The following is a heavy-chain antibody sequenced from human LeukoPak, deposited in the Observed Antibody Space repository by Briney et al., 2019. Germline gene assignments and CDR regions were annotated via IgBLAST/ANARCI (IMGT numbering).Heavy chain of an antibody. V-gene: IGHV3-21*06. CDR3: ARTVRGVLTGAFDI. D-gene: IGHD3-10*01. CDR1: GFTFNSYE. Sequence: PGGSLRLSCAASGFTFNSYEMNWVRQAPGKGLEWVSSISSGGSYIYFADSLKGRFTISRDNAKNSLDLQMNSLRAEDTAVYYCARTVRGVLTGAFDIWGQGTMVTVSS. CDR2: ISSGGSYI. J-gene: IGHJ3*02.